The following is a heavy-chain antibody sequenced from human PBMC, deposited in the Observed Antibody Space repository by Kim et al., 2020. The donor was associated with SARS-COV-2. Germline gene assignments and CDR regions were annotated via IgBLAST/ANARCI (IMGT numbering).Heavy chain of an antibody. D-gene: IGHD6-13*01. J-gene: IGHJ5*02. Sequence: ASVKVSCKASGYTFTAYFIHWVRQAPVQGLEWMGWINSNNGATSYAQKFQGWVTMTRDTSITTAFLELSRLKSNDTAVYYCARGYSTALQRVFDPWGQGTLVIVSA. CDR1: GYTFTAYF. V-gene: IGHV1-2*04. CDR2: INSNNGAT. CDR3: ARGYSTALQRVFDP.